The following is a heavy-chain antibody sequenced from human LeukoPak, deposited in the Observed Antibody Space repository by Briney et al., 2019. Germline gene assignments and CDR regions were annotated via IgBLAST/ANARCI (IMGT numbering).Heavy chain of an antibody. CDR1: GYTFTSYD. CDR2: MNPNSGNT. V-gene: IGHV1-8*01. D-gene: IGHD3-22*01. J-gene: IGHJ4*02. Sequence: ASVKVSCKASGYTFTSYDINWVRQATGQGLEWMGWMNPNSGNTGYAQKFQGRVTMTRNTSISTAYMELSSLRSEDTAVYYCARVAPYYYDSSGYYLGYWGQGTLVTVSS. CDR3: ARVAPYYYDSSGYYLGY.